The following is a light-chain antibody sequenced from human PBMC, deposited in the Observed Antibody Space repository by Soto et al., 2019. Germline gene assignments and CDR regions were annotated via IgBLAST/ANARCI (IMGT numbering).Light chain of an antibody. Sequence: QSVLTQPASVSGSPGQSITISCTGNSSNVESYILVSWYQQHPGKAPKLMIYEVNKRPSGLSNRFSGSKSGYTASLTISGLQAEDEADYYCCSYAGSGTLYVFGTGTKVTVL. J-gene: IGLJ1*01. CDR2: EVN. V-gene: IGLV2-23*02. CDR3: CSYAGSGTLYV. CDR1: SSNVESYIL.